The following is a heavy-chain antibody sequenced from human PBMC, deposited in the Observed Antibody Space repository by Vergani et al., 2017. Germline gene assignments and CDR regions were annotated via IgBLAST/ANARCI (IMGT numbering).Heavy chain of an antibody. J-gene: IGHJ4*02. Sequence: QLQLQESGSGLVKPSQTLSLTCAVSGGSISSGGYSWSWIRQPPGKGLEWIGYIYHSGSTYYNPSLKGRVTISVDRSKNQFSLKLSSVTAADTAVYYCARGPRWFGESGGFDYWGQGTLVTVSS. D-gene: IGHD3-10*01. CDR2: IYHSGST. CDR1: GGSISSGGYS. CDR3: ARGPRWFGESGGFDY. V-gene: IGHV4-30-2*01.